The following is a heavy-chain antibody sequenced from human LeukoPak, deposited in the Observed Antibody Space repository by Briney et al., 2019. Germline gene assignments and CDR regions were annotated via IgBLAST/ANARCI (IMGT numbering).Heavy chain of an antibody. V-gene: IGHV1-18*01. CDR3: ATMYSRANWFDP. CDR1: GYTFTSYG. J-gene: IGHJ5*02. D-gene: IGHD6-13*01. CDR2: ISAYKNTT. Sequence: ASVKPSCKASGYTFTSYGISWVRQAPGEGLEWMGWISAYKNTTNRAQKPQGTVTMTRDTSISTAYMALRRLRSDVTGVYYCATMYSRANWFDPWGQGTRVTVSS.